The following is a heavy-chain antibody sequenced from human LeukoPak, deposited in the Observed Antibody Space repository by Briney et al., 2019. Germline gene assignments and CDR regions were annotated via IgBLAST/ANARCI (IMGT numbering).Heavy chain of an antibody. V-gene: IGHV1-18*01. Sequence: ASVKVSCKASGYTFTSYGISWVRQAPGQGLEWMGWISAYNGNTNYAQKLQGRVTMTTDTSTSTAYMELRSLRSDDTAVYYCARGPVRFLEWLSSYYYYYYMDVWGKGTTVTVSS. D-gene: IGHD3-3*01. J-gene: IGHJ6*03. CDR3: ARGPVRFLEWLSSYYYYYYMDV. CDR1: GYTFTSYG. CDR2: ISAYNGNT.